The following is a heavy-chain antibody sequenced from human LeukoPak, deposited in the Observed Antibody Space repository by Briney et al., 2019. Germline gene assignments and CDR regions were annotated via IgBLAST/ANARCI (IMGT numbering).Heavy chain of an antibody. J-gene: IGHJ4*02. CDR2: ISSSSSYI. Sequence: PGGSLRLSCAASGFTFSSYSMNWVRQAPGKGLERVSSISSSSSYIYYADSVKGRFTISRDNAKNSLYLQMNSLRVEDTALYYCARGARLQPMGEFWGQGTLVTVSS. CDR3: ARGARLQPMGEF. CDR1: GFTFSSYS. D-gene: IGHD4-11*01. V-gene: IGHV3-21*04.